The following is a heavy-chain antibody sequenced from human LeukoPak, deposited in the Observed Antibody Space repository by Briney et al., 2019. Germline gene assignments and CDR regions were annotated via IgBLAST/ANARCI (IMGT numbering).Heavy chain of an antibody. CDR3: ARVEGDSSGTIDY. D-gene: IGHD3-22*01. V-gene: IGHV4-59*12. CDR2: IYYSGST. CDR1: GGSISGYY. Sequence: PSETLSLTCTVSGGSISGYYWSWIRQPPGKGLEWIGYIYYSGSTYYNPSLKSRVTISVDTSKNQFSLKLSSVTAADTAVYYCARVEGDSSGTIDYWGQGTLVTVSS. J-gene: IGHJ4*02.